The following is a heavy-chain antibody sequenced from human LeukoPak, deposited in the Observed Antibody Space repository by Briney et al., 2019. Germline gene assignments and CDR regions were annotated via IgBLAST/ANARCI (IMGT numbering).Heavy chain of an antibody. J-gene: IGHJ3*01. CDR3: ARDRDGSGRYDAFDV. D-gene: IGHD3-10*01. Sequence: PSETLSLTCTVSGGSISSYYWNWIRQPPGKGLEWIGYIYYSGSTNYNPSLKSRVTISVDTSKNQFSLKLSSVTAADTAVYYCARDRDGSGRYDAFDVWGQGTMVTVSS. V-gene: IGHV4-59*01. CDR1: GGSISSYY. CDR2: IYYSGST.